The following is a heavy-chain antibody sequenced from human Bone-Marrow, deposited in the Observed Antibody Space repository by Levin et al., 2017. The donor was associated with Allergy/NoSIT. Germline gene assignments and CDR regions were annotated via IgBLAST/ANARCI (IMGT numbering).Heavy chain of an antibody. CDR1: GGSFSGYY. CDR3: ARVDRAVAGFFFDAFDI. V-gene: IGHV4-34*01. CDR2: INHSGST. Sequence: PSETLSLTCAVYGGSFSGYYWSWIRQPPGKGLEWIGEINHSGSTNYNPSLKSRVTISVDTSKNQFSLKLSSVTAADTAVYYCARVDRAVAGFFFDAFDIWGQGTMVTVSS. J-gene: IGHJ3*02. D-gene: IGHD6-19*01.